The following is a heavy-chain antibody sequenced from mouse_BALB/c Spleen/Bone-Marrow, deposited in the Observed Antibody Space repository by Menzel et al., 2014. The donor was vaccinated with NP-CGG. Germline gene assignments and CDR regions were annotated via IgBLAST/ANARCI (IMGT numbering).Heavy chain of an antibody. Sequence: QVQLQQSGPELVKPGASVKMSCKASGYTFTSYYIHWVKQRPGQGLEWIGWIYPGDGSTKYNEKFKGKTTLTADKSSSTAYMLLSSLTSEDSAIYFCARKGIYYDYDAGFAYWGQGTLVTVSA. D-gene: IGHD2-4*01. CDR1: GYTFTSYY. V-gene: IGHV1S56*01. CDR2: IYPGDGST. CDR3: ARKGIYYDYDAGFAY. J-gene: IGHJ3*01.